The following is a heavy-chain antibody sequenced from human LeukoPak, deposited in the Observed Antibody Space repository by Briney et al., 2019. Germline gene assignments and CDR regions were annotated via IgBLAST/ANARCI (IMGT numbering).Heavy chain of an antibody. Sequence: SETLSLTCAVYGGSFSGYSWRWIRQPPGKGLEWTGYIYYSGSTNYNPSLNSRVTISVDTSKNQFSLRLSSVTAADTAIYYCARAVSGRFDYWGQGTLVTVSS. CDR3: ARAVSGRFDY. D-gene: IGHD6-19*01. J-gene: IGHJ4*02. CDR2: IYYSGST. CDR1: GGSFSGYS. V-gene: IGHV4-59*08.